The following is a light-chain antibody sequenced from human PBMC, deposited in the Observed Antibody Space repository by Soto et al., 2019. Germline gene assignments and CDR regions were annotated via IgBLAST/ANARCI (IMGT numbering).Light chain of an antibody. CDR1: SSDVGGYNY. Sequence: QSALTQPASVSGSPGQSITISCTGTSSDVGGYNYVSWYQQHPGKAPKLMIYEVSNRPSGVYNRFSGSKSGNTASLTISGLQAEDEADYYCNSYTSSSTPYVFGTGTQLTVL. V-gene: IGLV2-14*01. CDR3: NSYTSSSTPYV. J-gene: IGLJ1*01. CDR2: EVS.